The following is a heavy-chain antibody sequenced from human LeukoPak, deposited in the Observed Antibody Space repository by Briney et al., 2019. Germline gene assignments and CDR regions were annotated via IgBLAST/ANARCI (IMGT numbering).Heavy chain of an antibody. D-gene: IGHD3-10*01. CDR2: IFYTGST. CDR3: ARAGPWQIDP. V-gene: IGHV4-59*11. Sequence: SETLSLTCTVSGGSINTHYWSWIRQPPGKGLEWIGHIFYTGSTNYSPSLKSRVTMSVDRSKNLFYLRLRSETAADTAVYFCARAGPWQIDPWGQGTLVTVSS. J-gene: IGHJ5*02. CDR1: GGSINTHY.